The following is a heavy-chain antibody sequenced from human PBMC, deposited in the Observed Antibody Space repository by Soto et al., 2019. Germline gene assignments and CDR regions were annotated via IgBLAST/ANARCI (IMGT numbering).Heavy chain of an antibody. CDR1: GLTFGSRA. V-gene: IGHV3-23*01. J-gene: IGHJ4*02. Sequence: GGSLRLSCVASGLTFGSRAMIWVRQAPGEGLQWVSTITDTGGDAKYADSVRGRFVISRDNSKKTLYLQMTSLTAEDSAMYFCARGSTDSYPGSRIFGFWGRGTLVTVSS. CDR2: ITDTGGDA. CDR3: ARGSTDSYPGSRIFGF. D-gene: IGHD3-10*01.